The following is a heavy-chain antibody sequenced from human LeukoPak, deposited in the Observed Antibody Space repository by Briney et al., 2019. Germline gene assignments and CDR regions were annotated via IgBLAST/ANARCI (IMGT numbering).Heavy chain of an antibody. J-gene: IGHJ4*02. CDR3: ARFSSITMVRGVIGY. V-gene: IGHV4-39*01. CDR1: GGSISSSSYY. CDR2: IYYSGST. D-gene: IGHD3-10*01. Sequence: SETLPLTCTVSGGSISSSSYYWGWIRQPPGKGLAWIGSIYYSGSTYYNPSLKSRVTISVDTSKNQFSLKLSSVTAADTAVYYCARFSSITMVRGVIGYWGQGTLVTVSS.